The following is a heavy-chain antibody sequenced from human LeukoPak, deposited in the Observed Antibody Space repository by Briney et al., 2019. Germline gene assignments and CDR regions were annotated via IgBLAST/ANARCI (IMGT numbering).Heavy chain of an antibody. CDR1: GFTFVNAS. Sequence: GGSLRLSCLTSGFTFVNASLSWVRQAPGKGLEWVGLMKSKPEGGTTFYAAPVRGRFTISRDDSRNTLYLQMTSLTIGDTGVYYCTTGNPWGQGTLVTVSS. CDR3: TTGNP. J-gene: IGHJ5*02. CDR2: MKSKPEGGTT. V-gene: IGHV3-15*01.